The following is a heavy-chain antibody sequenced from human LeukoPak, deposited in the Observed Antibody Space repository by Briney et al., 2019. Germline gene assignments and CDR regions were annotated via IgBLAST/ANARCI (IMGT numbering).Heavy chain of an antibody. V-gene: IGHV1-2*06. D-gene: IGHD3-3*01. Sequence: ASVKVSCKVSGYSFTSNYIHWVRQAPGQGLEWMGRINPNSGGTNYAQKFQGRVTMTRDTSISTAYMELSRLRSDDTAVYYCARIGDFWSGYFHYWGQGTLVTVSS. J-gene: IGHJ4*02. CDR1: GYSFTSNY. CDR2: INPNSGGT. CDR3: ARIGDFWSGYFHY.